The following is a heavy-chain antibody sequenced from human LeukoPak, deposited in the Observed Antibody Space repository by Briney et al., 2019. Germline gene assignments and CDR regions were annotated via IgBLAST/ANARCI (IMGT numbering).Heavy chain of an antibody. V-gene: IGHV3-21*01. CDR1: GFTFSSYG. Sequence: GGSLRLSCAASGFTFSSYGMHWVRQAPGKGLEWVSSISSSSSYIYYAASVKGRFTISRDNAKNSLYLQMNRLRAEDTAVYYCARERQLERLAFGKEGSAFDYWGQGTLVTVSS. CDR3: ARERQLERLAFGKEGSAFDY. D-gene: IGHD1-1*01. J-gene: IGHJ4*02. CDR2: ISSSSSYI.